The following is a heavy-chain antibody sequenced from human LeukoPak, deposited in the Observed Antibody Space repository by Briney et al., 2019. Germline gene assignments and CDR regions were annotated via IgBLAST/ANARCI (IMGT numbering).Heavy chain of an antibody. CDR1: GYTFTSYG. V-gene: IGHV1-18*01. J-gene: IGHJ3*02. CDR2: ISAYNGNT. CDR3: ARDGDPLYCSGGSCFDSNDAFDI. D-gene: IGHD2-15*01. Sequence: ASVKVSCKASGYTFTSYGISWVRQAPGQGLEWMGWISAYNGNTNYAQKLQGRVTMTTDTSTSTAYMELSRLRSDDTAVYYCARDGDPLYCSGGSCFDSNDAFDIWGQGTMVTVSS.